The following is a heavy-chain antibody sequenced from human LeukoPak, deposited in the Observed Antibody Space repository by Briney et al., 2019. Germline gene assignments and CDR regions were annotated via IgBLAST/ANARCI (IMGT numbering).Heavy chain of an antibody. CDR1: GFTFSSYG. V-gene: IGHV3-30*18. D-gene: IGHD3-10*01. CDR3: AKEGYYGSGSFPDS. Sequence: GGSLRLSCAASGFTFSSYGMHWVRQAPGKGLEWMTVISHDGSNEYYVDSVKGRFTISRDNSKSTLYLQMNSLRVEDTAVYYCAKEGYYGSGSFPDSWGQGTLVTVSS. CDR2: ISHDGSNE. J-gene: IGHJ4*02.